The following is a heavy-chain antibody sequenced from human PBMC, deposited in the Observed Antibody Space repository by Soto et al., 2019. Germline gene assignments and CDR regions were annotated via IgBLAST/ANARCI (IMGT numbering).Heavy chain of an antibody. CDR3: ARHGVTTFDY. CDR1: GGSISSYY. CDR2: IYYSGST. D-gene: IGHD4-17*01. Sequence: SETLSLTCTVSGGSISSYYWSWIRQPPGKGLEWIGYIYYSGSTNYNPSLKSRVTISVDTSKNQFSLKLSSVTAADTAVYYCARHGVTTFDYWGQGTLVTVSS. J-gene: IGHJ4*02. V-gene: IGHV4-59*01.